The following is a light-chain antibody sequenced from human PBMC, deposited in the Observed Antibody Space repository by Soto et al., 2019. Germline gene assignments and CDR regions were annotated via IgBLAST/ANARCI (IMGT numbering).Light chain of an antibody. CDR2: DVT. V-gene: IGLV2-14*01. CDR1: SSDVGGYNY. J-gene: IGLJ3*02. CDR3: TSFTSSTPRWV. Sequence: QPVLTQPASVSGSPGQSITISCTGTSSDVGGYNYVSWYQQYPGTAPKLMIYDVTNRPSGVSNRFSGSKSGNTASLTISGLQPEDEADYYCTSFTSSTPRWVFGGGTKLTVL.